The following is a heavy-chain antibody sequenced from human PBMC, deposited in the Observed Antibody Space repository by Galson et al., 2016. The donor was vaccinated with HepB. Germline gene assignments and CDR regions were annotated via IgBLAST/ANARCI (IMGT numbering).Heavy chain of an antibody. Sequence: SVKVSCKASGYTFTSYYMHWVRQAPGQGLEWMGIINPSGGSTSYAQKFQGRVTMTRDTSTSTVYMELSSLRSEDTAVYHCAIARHYYGSGSYPPRYFDYWGQGTLVTVSS. CDR1: GYTFTSYY. D-gene: IGHD3-10*01. CDR2: INPSGGST. V-gene: IGHV1-46*01. J-gene: IGHJ4*02. CDR3: AIARHYYGSGSYPPRYFDY.